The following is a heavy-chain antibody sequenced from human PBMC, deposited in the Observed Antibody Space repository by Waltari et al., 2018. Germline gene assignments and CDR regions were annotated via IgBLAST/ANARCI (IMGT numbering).Heavy chain of an antibody. Sequence: QLVESGGDLVQSGGYLRLSCAASGFRFRDSNMNWVRQAPGQWLELISDISSTVGSIYSADSLKGRFTISRDNAKNSVSLQMTSLREEDTAIYFCARGGLVRGDAFPVWGPGTVVTVSS. CDR2: ISSTVGSI. CDR3: ARGGLVRGDAFPV. V-gene: IGHV3-48*02. CDR1: GFRFRDSN. D-gene: IGHD3-9*01. J-gene: IGHJ3*01.